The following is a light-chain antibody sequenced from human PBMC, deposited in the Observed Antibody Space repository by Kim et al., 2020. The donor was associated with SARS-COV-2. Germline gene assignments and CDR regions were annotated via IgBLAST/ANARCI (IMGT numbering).Light chain of an antibody. CDR1: RSISRW. CDR3: QQYNSYIDYS. CDR2: RAT. Sequence: SVGDSVTITCRASRSISRWLAWYQQKPGKAPKLLIYRATTLFTGVPSRFSGSGSGTDFTLTITTLQPEDYATYYCQQYNSYIDYSFGQGTKVDIK. V-gene: IGKV1-5*03. J-gene: IGKJ2*01.